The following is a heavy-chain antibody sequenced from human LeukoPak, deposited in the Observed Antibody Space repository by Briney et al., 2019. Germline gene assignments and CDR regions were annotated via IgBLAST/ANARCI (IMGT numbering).Heavy chain of an antibody. D-gene: IGHD3-10*01. V-gene: IGHV3-64*01. CDR2: ISSNGGST. CDR3: SRSRGQDLHNYYYMDV. J-gene: IGHJ6*03. Sequence: GGSLRLSCAASGFTFSSYTIHWVRQAPGKGLEYVSTISSNGGSTYYANSVKVRFPISRDNSKNTLYLQMGSLRAEDMAVYYCSRSRGQDLHNYYYMDVWGKGTTVTVSS. CDR1: GFTFSSYT.